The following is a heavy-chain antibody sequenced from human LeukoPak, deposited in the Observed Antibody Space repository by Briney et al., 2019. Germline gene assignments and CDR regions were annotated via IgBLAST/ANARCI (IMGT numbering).Heavy chain of an antibody. Sequence: ASVKVSCKASGYTFTGYYVHWVRQAPGQGLEWMGWINPNSGGTNYAQKFQGRVTMTRDTSISTAYMELSRLRSEDTAVYYCARDIVVVPAAMDYWGQGTLVTVSS. CDR1: GYTFTGYY. CDR2: INPNSGGT. CDR3: ARDIVVVPAAMDY. D-gene: IGHD2-2*01. V-gene: IGHV1-2*02. J-gene: IGHJ4*02.